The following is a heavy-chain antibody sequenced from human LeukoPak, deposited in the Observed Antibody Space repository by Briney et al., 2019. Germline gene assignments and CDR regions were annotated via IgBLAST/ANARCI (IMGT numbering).Heavy chain of an antibody. CDR2: IIPNSGAT. Sequence: ASVKVSCKPSRYTFTAYHMHWVRQAPGQGLEWMGRIIPNSGATNYAQNFQDRVTLTRDTSISTAYMELSRLRPDDTAVYFCARGISGGFDIWGQGTMVTVSS. D-gene: IGHD2-21*01. CDR3: ARGISGGFDI. V-gene: IGHV1-2*06. CDR1: RYTFTAYH. J-gene: IGHJ3*02.